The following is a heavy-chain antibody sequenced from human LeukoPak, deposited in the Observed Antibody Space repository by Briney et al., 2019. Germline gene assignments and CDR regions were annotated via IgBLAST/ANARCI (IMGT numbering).Heavy chain of an antibody. CDR3: ARDGRRYSYALWNYYYYGMDV. V-gene: IGHV3-7*01. CDR2: IKQDGSDK. J-gene: IGHJ6*02. Sequence: PGGSLRLSCAASGFTFSSYWMSWVRQAPGKGLEWVANIKQDGSDKYYVDSVKGRFTISRDNAKNSLYLQMNSLRAEDTAVYYCARDGRRYSYALWNYYYYGMDVWGQGTTVTVSS. D-gene: IGHD5-18*01. CDR1: GFTFSSYW.